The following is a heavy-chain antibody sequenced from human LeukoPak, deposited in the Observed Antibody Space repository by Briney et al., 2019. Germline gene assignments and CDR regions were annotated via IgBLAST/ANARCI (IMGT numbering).Heavy chain of an antibody. V-gene: IGHV4-59*02. Sequence: SSETLSLTCTVSGVSVTTYYWSWIRQPPGKGLEWIGYVYYSGTTNYKYKSSLKSRVTISVDTSKNQFSLRLSSVTAADTAVYYCARSDRDLWYFDLWGRGTLVTVPS. J-gene: IGHJ2*01. CDR2: VYYSGTT. CDR3: ARSDRDLWYFDL. CDR1: GVSVTTYY.